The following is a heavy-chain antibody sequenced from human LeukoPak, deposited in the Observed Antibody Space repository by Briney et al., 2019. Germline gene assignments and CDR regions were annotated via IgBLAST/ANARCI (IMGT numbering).Heavy chain of an antibody. CDR1: GGSFSGYY. J-gene: IGHJ6*03. V-gene: IGHV4-34*01. CDR2: INHSGST. Sequence: PSETLSLTCAVYGGSFSGYYWSWIRQPPGKGLEWIGEINHSGSTNYNPSLKSRVTISVDTSKNQFSLKLSSVTAADTAVYYCARGHRRSHYYYYYMDVWGKGTTVTVSS. CDR3: ARGHRRSHYYYYYMDV.